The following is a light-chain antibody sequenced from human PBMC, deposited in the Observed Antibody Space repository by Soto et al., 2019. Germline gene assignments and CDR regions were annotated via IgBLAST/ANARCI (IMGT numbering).Light chain of an antibody. CDR1: QSVSSN. J-gene: IGKJ2*01. V-gene: IGKV3D-15*01. CDR2: GAS. Sequence: ELVLKQSPATLSVYPGDRATLSCRASQSVSSNLAWYQQKPGQTPRLLIYGASSRATVIPDRFSGSGSGADVTLTISHVRPEDLATYYCQQTYSAPHTFGQGTKVDI. CDR3: QQTYSAPHT.